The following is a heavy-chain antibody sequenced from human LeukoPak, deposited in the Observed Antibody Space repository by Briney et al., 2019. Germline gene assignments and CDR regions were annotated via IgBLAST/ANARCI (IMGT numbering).Heavy chain of an antibody. CDR3: ARESVASSSWYST. V-gene: IGHV3-53*01. CDR1: GFTVSSNY. D-gene: IGHD6-13*01. Sequence: GGSLRLSCAASGFTVSSNYMSWVRQAPGKGLEWVSVFYGGGSTYYADSVKGRFTISRDNSKNTLYLQMNSLRAEDTAVYYCARESVASSSWYSTWGQGTLVTVSS. J-gene: IGHJ5*02. CDR2: FYGGGST.